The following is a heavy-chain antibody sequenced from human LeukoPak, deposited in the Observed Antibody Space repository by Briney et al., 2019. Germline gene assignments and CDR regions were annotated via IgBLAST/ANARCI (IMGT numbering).Heavy chain of an antibody. CDR2: ISYDGSNK. J-gene: IGHJ6*03. CDR1: GFTFSSYA. CDR3: ARTPPADCSSTSCYGMGYYYYYYYMDV. V-gene: IGHV3-30*04. D-gene: IGHD2-2*01. Sequence: PGRSLRLSCAASGFTFSSYAMHWVRQAPGKGLEWVAVISYDGSNKYYADSVKGRFTISRDNSKNTLYLQMNSLRAEDTAVYYCARTPPADCSSTSCYGMGYYYYYYYMDVWGKGTTVTVSS.